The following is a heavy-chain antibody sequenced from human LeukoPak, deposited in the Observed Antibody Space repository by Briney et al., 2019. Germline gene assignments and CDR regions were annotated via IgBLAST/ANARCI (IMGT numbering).Heavy chain of an antibody. CDR1: GGSISGYY. D-gene: IGHD2-21*02. Sequence: SETLSLTCTVSGGSISGYYWSWIRQSPGKGLEWIGYIYYSGSTNYNPSLKSRVTISVDTSKNQFSLKLSSVTAADTAVYYCARSLAYCGGDCYEDWGQGTLVTVSS. V-gene: IGHV4-59*01. J-gene: IGHJ4*02. CDR3: ARSLAYCGGDCYED. CDR2: IYYSGST.